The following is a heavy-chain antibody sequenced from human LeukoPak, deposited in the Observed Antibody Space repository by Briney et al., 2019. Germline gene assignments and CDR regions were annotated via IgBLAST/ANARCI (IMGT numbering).Heavy chain of an antibody. Sequence: GGSLRLSCAASGFTFSSYSMNWVRQAPGKGLEWVSSISSSSSYIYYADSVKGRFTISRDNAKNSLYLQMNSLRAEDPAVYYCARGRSSVAAQGDYWGQGTLVTVSS. CDR2: ISSSSSYI. CDR3: ARGRSSVAAQGDY. V-gene: IGHV3-21*01. J-gene: IGHJ4*02. CDR1: GFTFSSYS. D-gene: IGHD2-15*01.